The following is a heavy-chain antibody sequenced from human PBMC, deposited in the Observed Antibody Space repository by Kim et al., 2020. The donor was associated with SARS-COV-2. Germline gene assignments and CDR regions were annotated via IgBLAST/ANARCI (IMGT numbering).Heavy chain of an antibody. V-gene: IGHV3-74*01. CDR2: INTDGRIT. J-gene: IGHJ4*01. D-gene: IGHD3-22*01. CDR3: ARVPHYDSSGYYFDY. Sequence: GGSLRLSCAASGFTFSYHWLHWVRQAPGKGLVWVSRINTDGRITTYADSVKGRFTISRDNAKNTLYLEMNNLRVEDTAVYYCARVPHYDSSGYYFDYWG. CDR1: GFTFSYHW.